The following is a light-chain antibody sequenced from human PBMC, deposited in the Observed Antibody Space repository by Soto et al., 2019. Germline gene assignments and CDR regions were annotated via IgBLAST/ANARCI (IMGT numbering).Light chain of an antibody. J-gene: IGKJ4*01. CDR2: ATS. V-gene: IGKV3-20*01. CDR1: QTVGTDF. CDR3: QQYGGSPRALS. Sequence: EIVLTQSPDTLSLSPGERATLSCRASQTVGTDFLVWYQQKIGQPPRLLIYATSRRATGIPDRFSGSVSGTDFTLTLSRLEPEDFAVYYCQQYGGSPRALSFGGGTRVESK.